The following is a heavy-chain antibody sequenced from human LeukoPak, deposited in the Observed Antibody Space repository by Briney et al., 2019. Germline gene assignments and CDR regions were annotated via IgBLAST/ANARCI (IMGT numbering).Heavy chain of an antibody. J-gene: IGHJ6*03. CDR1: GYTFTGYY. D-gene: IGHD3-10*01. V-gene: IGHV1-2*02. CDR3: AREPSSGKRYMDV. Sequence: GASVTVSCKASGYTFTGYYMHWVRQAPGQGLEWMGWINPNSGGTNFAQKFQGRVTITRDTSISTAYMELSRLRSDDTAVYYCAREPSSGKRYMDVWGKGTTATISS. CDR2: INPNSGGT.